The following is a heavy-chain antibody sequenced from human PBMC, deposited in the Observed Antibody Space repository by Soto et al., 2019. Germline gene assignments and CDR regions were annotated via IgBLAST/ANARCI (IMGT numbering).Heavy chain of an antibody. CDR3: ARDGELATNIVLMLSATTGGWFDP. CDR2: INAGNGNT. Sequence: QVQLVQSGAEVKKPGASVKVSCKASGYTFSSYAMHWVRQAPGPRLEWMGWINAGNGNTKYSQKFQGRVTITRDTSASTAYMELSSLRSEDTAVYYCARDGELATNIVLMLSATTGGWFDPCGQGTLVTVSS. V-gene: IGHV1-3*01. D-gene: IGHD2-8*01. CDR1: GYTFSSYA. J-gene: IGHJ5*02.